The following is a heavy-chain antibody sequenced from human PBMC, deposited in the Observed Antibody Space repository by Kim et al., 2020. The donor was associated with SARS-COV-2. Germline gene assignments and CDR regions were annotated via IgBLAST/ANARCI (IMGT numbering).Heavy chain of an antibody. Sequence: GGSLRLSCAASGFTFSSYGMHWVRQAPGKGLEWVAVIWYDGSNKYYADSVKGRFTISRDNSKNTLYLQMNSLRAEDTAVYYCARGEIGGVAVAVPYYFDYWGQGTLVTVSS. CDR3: ARGEIGGVAVAVPYYFDY. D-gene: IGHD6-19*01. CDR1: GFTFSSYG. J-gene: IGHJ4*02. CDR2: IWYDGSNK. V-gene: IGHV3-33*01.